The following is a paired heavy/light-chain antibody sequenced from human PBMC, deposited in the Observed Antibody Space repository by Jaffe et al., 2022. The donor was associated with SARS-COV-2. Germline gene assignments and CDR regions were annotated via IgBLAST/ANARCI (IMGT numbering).Light chain of an antibody. J-gene: IGKJ2*01. V-gene: IGKV1-5*03. CDR3: QQYVNYPYT. Sequence: DIQMTQSPSTLSASVGDRVTITCRASQSINSWLTWYQQKPGKAPKLLIYKASSLESGVPSRFSGSGSGTEFTLTISSLQPDDFATYYCQQYVNYPYTFGQGTKLEIK. CDR1: QSINSW. CDR2: KAS.
Heavy chain of an antibody. CDR3: TRDLSLHYYDSARFDC. Sequence: EVQLVESGGDLVQPGGSLRLSCAASEFTFSNYWMTWVRQAPGKGLEWVANINQHGSAEYYVDSVKGRFTISRDNAKNSLYLQMNSLRAEDTAIYYCTRDLSLHYYDSARFDCWGQGTLVTVSS. J-gene: IGHJ4*02. CDR2: INQHGSAE. D-gene: IGHD3-22*01. CDR1: EFTFSNYW. V-gene: IGHV3-7*03.